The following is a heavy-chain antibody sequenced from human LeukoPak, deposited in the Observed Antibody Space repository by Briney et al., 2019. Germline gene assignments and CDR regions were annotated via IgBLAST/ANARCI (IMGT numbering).Heavy chain of an antibody. CDR2: IYHSGST. V-gene: IGHV4-30-2*01. CDR1: GGSISSGGYS. D-gene: IGHD6-13*01. J-gene: IGHJ5*01. CDR3: GRGYRRNWFEP. Sequence: SQTLSLTCAVSGGSISSGGYSWSWIRQPPGKGLEWIGYIYHSGSTYYNPSLKSRVTISVDRSKNQFSLKLSSVTAADTAVYFCGRGYRRNWFEPWGQGTLVTVSS.